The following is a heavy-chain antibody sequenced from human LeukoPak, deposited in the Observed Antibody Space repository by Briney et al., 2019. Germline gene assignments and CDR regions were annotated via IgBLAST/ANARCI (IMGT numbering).Heavy chain of an antibody. CDR3: AKESGKFDY. Sequence: GGSLRLSCVASGLTSHDYAMHWVRQAPGKGLEWVSLISADGGSTFYADSGRGRFSISRDNSKNSLYLQMNSLRTEDTAMYYCAKESGKFDYWGQGTLVAVSS. V-gene: IGHV3-43*02. CDR2: ISADGGST. J-gene: IGHJ4*02. CDR1: GLTSHDYA.